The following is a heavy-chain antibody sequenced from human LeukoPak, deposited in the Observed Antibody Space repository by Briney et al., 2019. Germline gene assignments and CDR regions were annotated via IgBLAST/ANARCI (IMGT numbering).Heavy chain of an antibody. V-gene: IGHV3-21*01. CDR1: GFTFSSYS. D-gene: IGHD2-2*01. J-gene: IGHJ5*02. CDR3: ARDGAYCSSTSCYGWFDP. CDR2: ISSSSSYI. Sequence: GGSLRLSCAASGFTFSSYSMNWVRQAPGKGLEWVSSISSSSSYIYYADSVKGRFAISRDNAKNSLYLQMNSLRAEDTAVYYCARDGAYCSSTSCYGWFDPWGQGTLVTVSS.